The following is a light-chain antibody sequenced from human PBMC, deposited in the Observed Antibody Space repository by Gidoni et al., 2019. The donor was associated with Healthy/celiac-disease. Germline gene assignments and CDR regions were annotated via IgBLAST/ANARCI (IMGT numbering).Light chain of an antibody. V-gene: IGKV4-1*01. CDR2: WAY. Sequence: DIVMTQSPDSLAVSLGERATINCTSSQSVLYSSNNKNYLAWYQQKPGQPPKLLIYWAYTRESGVTDRFSGSGSGTDFTLTISSLQAEDVAVYYCQQYYSTPVTFGPGTKVDIK. CDR1: QSVLYSSNNKNY. CDR3: QQYYSTPVT. J-gene: IGKJ3*01.